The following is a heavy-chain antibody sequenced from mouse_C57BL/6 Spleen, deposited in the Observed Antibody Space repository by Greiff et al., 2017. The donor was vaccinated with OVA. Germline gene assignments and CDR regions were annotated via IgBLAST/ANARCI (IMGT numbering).Heavy chain of an antibody. J-gene: IGHJ2*01. CDR1: GYTFTSYD. Sequence: VMLVESGPELVKPGASVKLSCKASGYTFTSYDINWVKQRPGQGLEWIGWIYPRDGSTKYNEKFKGKATLTVDTSSSTAYMELHSLTSEDSAVYFCARWDSIYYGSSYDYFDYWGQGTTLTVSS. CDR2: IYPRDGST. D-gene: IGHD1-1*01. V-gene: IGHV1-85*01. CDR3: ARWDSIYYGSSYDYFDY.